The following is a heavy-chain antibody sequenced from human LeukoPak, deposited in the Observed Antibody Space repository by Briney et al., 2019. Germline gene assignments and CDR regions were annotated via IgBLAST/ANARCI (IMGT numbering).Heavy chain of an antibody. CDR2: IYYSGST. V-gene: IGHV4-59*01. CDR3: ARSGTTTNGFDY. J-gene: IGHJ4*02. D-gene: IGHD2-8*01. CDR1: VDSISTYY. Sequence: SETLSLTCTGSVDSISTYYWSWIRQPPGKGLEWVGYIYYSGSTNYSPSLQSRVTISVDTSRNQFSLRLSSVTAADTAMYYCARSGTTTNGFDYWGQGTLVTVSS.